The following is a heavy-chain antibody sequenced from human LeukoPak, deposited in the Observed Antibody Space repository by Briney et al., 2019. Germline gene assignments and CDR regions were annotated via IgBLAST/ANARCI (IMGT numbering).Heavy chain of an antibody. D-gene: IGHD3-9*01. CDR3: ASPTIRRRGSFDY. J-gene: IGHJ4*02. CDR1: GESFSRYY. CDR2: INHLGVT. V-gene: IGHV4-34*01. Sequence: PSETLSLTCAVYGESFSRYYWSWIRQPPGGGLEWIGEINHLGVTNYDPSLKGRVTISVDMSKNQFTLQLTSVSAADTAIYYCASPTIRRRGSFDYWGQGSLVIVSS.